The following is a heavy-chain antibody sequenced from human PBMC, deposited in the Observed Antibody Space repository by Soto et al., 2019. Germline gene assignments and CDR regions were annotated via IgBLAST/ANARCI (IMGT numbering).Heavy chain of an antibody. CDR3: ARAPKVSGSSQTRPDF. D-gene: IGHD6-6*01. J-gene: IGHJ4*02. CDR2: ISQSGNT. CDR1: SGSFSGYY. V-gene: IGHV4-34*01. Sequence: QVQLHQWGAGLLKPSETLSLACSIYSGSFSGYYWSWIRQPPGKGPEWIGEISQSGNTNYSPSLKSRVSISIDTSKKQFSLNLASVSAADTAVYYCARAPKVSGSSQTRPDFWGQGTLVTVSS.